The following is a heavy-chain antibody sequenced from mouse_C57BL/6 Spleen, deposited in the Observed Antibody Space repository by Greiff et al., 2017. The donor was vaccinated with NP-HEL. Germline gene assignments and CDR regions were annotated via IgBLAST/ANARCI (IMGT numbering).Heavy chain of an antibody. CDR2: IDPSDSYT. D-gene: IGHD2-4*01. Sequence: QVQLQQPGAELVMPGASVKLSCKASGYTFTSYWMHWVKQRPGQGLEWIGEIDPSDSYTNYNQKFKGKSTLTVDKSSSTAYMQLSSLTSEDSAVYYYALFYYDYDGFAYWGQGSLVTVSA. CDR1: GYTFTSYW. CDR3: ALFYYDYDGFAY. J-gene: IGHJ3*01. V-gene: IGHV1-69*01.